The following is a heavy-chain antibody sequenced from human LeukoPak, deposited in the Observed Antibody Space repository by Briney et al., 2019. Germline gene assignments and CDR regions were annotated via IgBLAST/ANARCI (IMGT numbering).Heavy chain of an antibody. CDR2: INHSGST. V-gene: IGHV4-34*01. Sequence: SETLSLTCAVYGGSFSGYYWSWIRQPPGKGLEWIGEINHSGSTNYNPSLKSRVTISVDTSKNQFSLKLSSVTAADTAVYYCARDIGYSSSWTQFNWFDPWGQGTLVTVSS. D-gene: IGHD6-13*01. J-gene: IGHJ5*02. CDR3: ARDIGYSSSWTQFNWFDP. CDR1: GGSFSGYY.